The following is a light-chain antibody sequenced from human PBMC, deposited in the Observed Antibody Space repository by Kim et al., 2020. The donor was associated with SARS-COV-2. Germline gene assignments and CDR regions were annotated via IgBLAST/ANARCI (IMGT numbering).Light chain of an antibody. CDR1: KLGDKY. Sequence: SYELTQPPSVSVSPGQTASITCSGDKLGDKYACWYQQKPGQSPVLVIYQDSKRPSGIPERLSGSNSVNTATLTISGTQAMDEADYYCQAWDSSTVVFDGGAQLTV. V-gene: IGLV3-1*01. CDR3: QAWDSSTVV. CDR2: QDS. J-gene: IGLJ2*01.